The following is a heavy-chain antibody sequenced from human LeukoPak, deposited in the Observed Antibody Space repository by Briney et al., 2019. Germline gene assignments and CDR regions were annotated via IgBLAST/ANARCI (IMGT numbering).Heavy chain of an antibody. V-gene: IGHV3-7*05. CDR3: ARDRSAGGFDYDFWSGYSMTTYYYGMDV. D-gene: IGHD3-3*01. J-gene: IGHJ6*02. CDR2: IKQDASEE. CDR1: GFTFSRYW. Sequence: GGSLRLSCAASGFTFSRYWMSWVRQGPEKGLEWVANIKQDASEEYYVDSVKGRFTISRDNAKNALYLEMNRLRAEDTAVYYCARDRSAGGFDYDFWSGYSMTTYYYGMDVWGQGTTVTVSS.